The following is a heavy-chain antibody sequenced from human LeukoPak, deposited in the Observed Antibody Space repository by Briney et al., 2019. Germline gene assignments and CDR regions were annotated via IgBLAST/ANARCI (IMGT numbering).Heavy chain of an antibody. J-gene: IGHJ6*03. CDR3: ARTKYYYYMDV. V-gene: IGHV3-30*03. Sequence: GGSLRLSCAASGFTFDDYGMSWVRQAPGKGLEWVAVISYDGSNKYYADSVKGRFTISRDNSKNTLYLQMNSLRAEDTAVYYCARTKYYYYMDVWGKGTTVTVSS. CDR2: ISYDGSNK. CDR1: GFTFDDYG.